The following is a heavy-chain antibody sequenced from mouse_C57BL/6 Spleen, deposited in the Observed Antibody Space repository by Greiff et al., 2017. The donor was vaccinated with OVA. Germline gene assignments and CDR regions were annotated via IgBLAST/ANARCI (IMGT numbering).Heavy chain of an antibody. J-gene: IGHJ2*01. V-gene: IGHV7-3*01. CDR2: IRNKANGYTT. CDR3: ARSGSSYPFDY. CDR1: GFTFTDYY. Sequence: EVQLVESGGGLVQPGGSLSLSCAASGFTFTDYYMSWVRQPPGKALEWLGFIRNKANGYTTEYSASVKGRFTISRDNSQSILYLQMNALRAEDSATYYCARSGSSYPFDYWGQGTTLTVSS. D-gene: IGHD1-1*01.